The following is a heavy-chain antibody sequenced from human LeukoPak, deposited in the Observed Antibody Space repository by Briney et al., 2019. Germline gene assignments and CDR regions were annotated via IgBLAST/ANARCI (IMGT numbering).Heavy chain of an antibody. CDR1: GYTFTGYY. J-gene: IGHJ4*02. CDR3: ARDSYYYDSSGYLGY. Sequence: ASVKVSCKASGYTFTGYYMHWVRQAPGQGLEWMGRINPNSGGTNYAQKFQGRVTMTRDTSISTAYMELRSLRSDDTAVYYCARDSYYYDSSGYLGYWGQGTLVTVSS. D-gene: IGHD3-22*01. CDR2: INPNSGGT. V-gene: IGHV1-2*06.